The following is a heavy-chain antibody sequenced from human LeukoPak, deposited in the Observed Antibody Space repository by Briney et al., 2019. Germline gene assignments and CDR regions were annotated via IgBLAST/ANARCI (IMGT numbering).Heavy chain of an antibody. CDR2: IRYDGSNK. V-gene: IGHV3-30*02. CDR3: ARGRWLQLPFDY. D-gene: IGHD5-24*01. Sequence: GGSLRLSCAASGFTLSSYGMHWVRQAPGKGLEWVAFIRYDGSNKYYADSVKGRFTISRDNSKNTLYLQMNSLRAEDTAVYYCARGRWLQLPFDYWGQGTLVTVSS. CDR1: GFTLSSYG. J-gene: IGHJ4*02.